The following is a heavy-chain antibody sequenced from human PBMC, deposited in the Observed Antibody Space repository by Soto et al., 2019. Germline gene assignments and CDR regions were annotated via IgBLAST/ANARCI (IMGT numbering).Heavy chain of an antibody. V-gene: IGHV4-34*01. Sequence: SETLSLTCAVYGGSFSGYYWSWIRQPPGKGLEWIGEINHSGSTNYNPSLKSRVTISVDTSKNQLSLKLSSVTAADTAVYYCARFVTMVRGVRHPNWFDPWGQGTLVTVSS. CDR2: INHSGST. CDR1: GGSFSGYY. J-gene: IGHJ5*02. CDR3: ARFVTMVRGVRHPNWFDP. D-gene: IGHD3-10*01.